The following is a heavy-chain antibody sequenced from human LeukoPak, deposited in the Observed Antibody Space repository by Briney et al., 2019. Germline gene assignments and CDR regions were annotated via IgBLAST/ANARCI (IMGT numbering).Heavy chain of an antibody. CDR3: ARVAESRLRYCRSDICSDHFDP. D-gene: IGHD2-2*01. CDR2: IYSTGST. Sequence: PSETLSLTCAVSGGSISSGGYSWSWIRQPPGKGLEWIGYIYSTGSTNYNPSLRSRVTISLDTSKNQFSLNLSSVNAADTAVYYCARVAESRLRYCRSDICSDHFDPWGQGTLVTVSS. V-gene: IGHV4-61*08. CDR1: GGSISSGGYS. J-gene: IGHJ5*02.